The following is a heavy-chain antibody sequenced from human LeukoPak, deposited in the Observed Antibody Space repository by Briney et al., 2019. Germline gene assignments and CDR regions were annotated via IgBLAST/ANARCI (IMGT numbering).Heavy chain of an antibody. CDR3: ARASIAAGLYYFDH. CDR2: IKQDGSEK. J-gene: IGHJ4*02. Sequence: GGSLRLSCAASGFTFSSYWMSWVRQAPGKGLEWVANIKQDGSEKYYVGSVKGRFTISRDNAKNSLYLQMNSLRAEDTAVYYCARASIAAGLYYFDHWGQGTLVTVSS. D-gene: IGHD6-13*01. CDR1: GFTFSSYW. V-gene: IGHV3-7*01.